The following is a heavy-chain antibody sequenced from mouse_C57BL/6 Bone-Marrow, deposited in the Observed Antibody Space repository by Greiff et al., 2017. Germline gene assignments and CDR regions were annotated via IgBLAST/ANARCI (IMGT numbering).Heavy chain of an antibody. D-gene: IGHD2-3*01. CDR2: ISSGGSYT. CDR3: ASRRDDGYWAPFAY. J-gene: IGHJ3*01. V-gene: IGHV5-6*02. CDR1: GFTFSSYG. Sequence: EVKLVESGGDLVKPGGSLKLSCAASGFTFSSYGMSWVRQTPDKRLEWVATISSGGSYTYYPDSGKGRFTISRDNAKNTLYLQMSSLKSEDTAMYYCASRRDDGYWAPFAYWGQGTLVTVSA.